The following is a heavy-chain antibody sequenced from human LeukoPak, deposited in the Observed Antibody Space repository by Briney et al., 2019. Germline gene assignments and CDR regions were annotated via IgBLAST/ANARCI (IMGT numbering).Heavy chain of an antibody. J-gene: IGHJ4*02. D-gene: IGHD1-26*01. CDR1: GFIFSSYW. CDR2: IKKDGSEK. Sequence: GGSLRLSCAASGFIFSSYWMNWVRQAPGKGLEWVANIKKDGSEKYYVDSVKGRFTISRDNAQNSLYLEMNSLRAEDTGVYYCVRGGTYYVLEEGHYWGQGTLVTVAS. V-gene: IGHV3-7*04. CDR3: VRGGTYYVLEEGHY.